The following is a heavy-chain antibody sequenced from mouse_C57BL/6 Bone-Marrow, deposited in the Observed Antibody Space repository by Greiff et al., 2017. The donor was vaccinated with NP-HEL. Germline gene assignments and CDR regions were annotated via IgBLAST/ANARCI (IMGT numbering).Heavy chain of an antibody. D-gene: IGHD1-1*01. Sequence: VQLQESGAELVKPGASVKISCKASGYAFSSYWMNWVKERPGTGLAWIGKIYPGDGDTKYNGKFKGTATLTADKSASTAYMQVSSLTSEDSAVYFCARGDYGSSRFGYAMDYWGQGTSVTVSS. CDR3: ARGDYGSSRFGYAMDY. V-gene: IGHV1-80*01. J-gene: IGHJ4*01. CDR2: IYPGDGDT. CDR1: GYAFSSYW.